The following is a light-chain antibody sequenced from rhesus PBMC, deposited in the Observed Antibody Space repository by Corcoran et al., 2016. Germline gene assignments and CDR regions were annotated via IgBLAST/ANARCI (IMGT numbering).Light chain of an antibody. CDR3: QHAYGTPHS. Sequence: DIQMTQSPSSLSASVGDRVTITCRASENVNNYLNWYQQKQGKTPKLLIYKTSPLQSGVPSRFSGSGSGTDYTFTISSLQPEDVATYYCQHAYGTPHSFGQGTKVEIK. J-gene: IGKJ2*01. CDR2: KTS. CDR1: ENVNNY. V-gene: IGKV1-74*01.